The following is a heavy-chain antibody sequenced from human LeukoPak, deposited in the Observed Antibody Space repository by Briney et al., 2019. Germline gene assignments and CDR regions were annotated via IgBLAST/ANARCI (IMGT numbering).Heavy chain of an antibody. V-gene: IGHV1-69*04. D-gene: IGHD1-26*01. J-gene: IGHJ4*02. Sequence: GSSVKVSCKASGGTFSSYAISWVRQAPGQGLEWMGRIIPILGIANYAQKFQGRVTITADKSTSTAYTELSSLRSEDTAVYYCARDPAGGSYLGDYWGQGTLVTVSS. CDR1: GGTFSSYA. CDR2: IIPILGIA. CDR3: ARDPAGGSYLGDY.